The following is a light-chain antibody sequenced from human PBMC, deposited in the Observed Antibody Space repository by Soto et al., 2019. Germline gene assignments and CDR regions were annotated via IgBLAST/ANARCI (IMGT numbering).Light chain of an antibody. Sequence: DIVLTQSPVTLSLSPGERATLSCRASQSVRTYLAWYQVKPGQAPRLLIYDASRRASGVPARFSGSGSGTDVSLTISSLEHADFSLYYCQQRSTWPPITFGQGTRLEIK. CDR3: QQRSTWPPIT. J-gene: IGKJ5*01. CDR1: QSVRTY. V-gene: IGKV3-11*01. CDR2: DAS.